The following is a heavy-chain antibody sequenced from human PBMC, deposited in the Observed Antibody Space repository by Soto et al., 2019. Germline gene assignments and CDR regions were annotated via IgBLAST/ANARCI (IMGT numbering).Heavy chain of an antibody. CDR1: GASIISDGYY. D-gene: IGHD3-10*01. Sequence: PSETLSLTCTVSGASIISDGYYWTWIRQHPGKGLEWLGYIHYSGGATYSPSYNPSLKSRVTISIDLSKKQFSLRLSSVTAADKAVYYCARGAPRGIIHDFDSWGQGSLVTVSS. J-gene: IGHJ4*02. V-gene: IGHV4-31*03. CDR2: IHYSGGATYSP. CDR3: ARGAPRGIIHDFDS.